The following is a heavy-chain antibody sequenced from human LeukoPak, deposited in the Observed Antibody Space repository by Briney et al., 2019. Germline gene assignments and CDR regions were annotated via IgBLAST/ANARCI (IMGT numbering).Heavy chain of an antibody. Sequence: GGSLRLSCAASGFTFSSYAMSWVRQAPGKGLEWVSAISGSGGSTYYADSVKGRFTISRDNSKNTLYLQMNSLRAEDTAVYYCAKDAGRVYDSSGYYPDAFDIWGQGTMVTVSS. CDR1: GFTFSSYA. CDR3: AKDAGRVYDSSGYYPDAFDI. CDR2: ISGSGGST. D-gene: IGHD3-22*01. J-gene: IGHJ3*02. V-gene: IGHV3-23*01.